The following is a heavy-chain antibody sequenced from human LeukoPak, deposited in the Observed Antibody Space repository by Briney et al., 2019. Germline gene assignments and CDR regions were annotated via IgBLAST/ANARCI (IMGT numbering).Heavy chain of an antibody. Sequence: GGSLRLSCAASGFTVSSNYMGWVRQAPGKGLEWVSVIYSGGSTYYADSVKGRFTISRDNSKNTLYLQMNSLRAEDTAVYYCARDSGSVDSVDIWGQGTMVTVSS. CDR3: ARDSGSVDSVDI. J-gene: IGHJ3*02. V-gene: IGHV3-66*01. CDR2: IYSGGST. D-gene: IGHD1-26*01. CDR1: GFTVSSNY.